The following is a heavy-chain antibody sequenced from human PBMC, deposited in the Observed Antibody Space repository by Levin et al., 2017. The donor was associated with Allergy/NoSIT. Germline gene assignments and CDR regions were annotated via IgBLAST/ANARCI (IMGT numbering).Heavy chain of an antibody. V-gene: IGHV2-26*01. Sequence: SGPTLVKPTETLTLTCTVSGFSLSNERMSVSWIRQPPGKALEWLAHIFSNDKKSYNTSLKNRLTISKDSSKSQVVLTLTNMDPVDTATYYCARMSETVGGASDAFDVWGQGTKVTVSS. CDR3: ARMSETVGGASDAFDV. D-gene: IGHD3-16*01. CDR2: IFSNDKK. CDR1: GFSLSNERMS. J-gene: IGHJ3*01.